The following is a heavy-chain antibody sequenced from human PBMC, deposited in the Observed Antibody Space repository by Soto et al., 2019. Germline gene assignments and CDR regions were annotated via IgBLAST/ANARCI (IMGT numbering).Heavy chain of an antibody. D-gene: IGHD1-26*01. CDR1: GGTFSSYA. J-gene: IGHJ6*02. Sequence: ASVKVSCKASGGTFSSYAISWVRQAPGQGLEWMGGIIPIFGTANYAQKFQGRVTITADESTSTAYMELSSLRSEDTAVYYCARDYRGRGYRYGMDVWGQGTTVTVSS. CDR3: ARDYRGRGYRYGMDV. CDR2: IIPIFGTA. V-gene: IGHV1-69*13.